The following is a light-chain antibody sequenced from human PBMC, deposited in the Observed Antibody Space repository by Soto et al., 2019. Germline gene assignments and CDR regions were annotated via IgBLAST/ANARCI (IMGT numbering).Light chain of an antibody. CDR3: QQRYSTPET. CDR1: QSISSY. CDR2: AAS. Sequence: DIQMTQSPSSLSASVGDRVTITCRASQSISSYLNWYQQKPGKAPKLLIYAASSLQSGVPSRFRGSGSGTDFTLTISSLQPEDFATYYCQQRYSTPETFGQGTKVEIK. V-gene: IGKV1-39*01. J-gene: IGKJ1*01.